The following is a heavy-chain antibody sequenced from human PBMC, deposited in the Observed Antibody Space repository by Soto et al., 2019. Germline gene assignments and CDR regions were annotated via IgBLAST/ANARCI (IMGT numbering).Heavy chain of an antibody. CDR1: GGSIRSYY. V-gene: IGHV4-59*01. CDR2: IYYSGST. Sequence: QVQLQESGPGLVKPSETLSLTCTVSGGSIRSYYWSWIRQPPGKGLEWIGYIYYSGSTNYNPSLKSRVTISVDTSKNQFSLKLSSVTAADTAVYYFARNYGHAFDIWGQGTMVTVSS. CDR3: ARNYGHAFDI. D-gene: IGHD1-7*01. J-gene: IGHJ3*02.